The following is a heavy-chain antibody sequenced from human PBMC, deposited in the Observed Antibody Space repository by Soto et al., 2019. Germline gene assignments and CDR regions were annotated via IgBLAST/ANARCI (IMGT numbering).Heavy chain of an antibody. CDR2: IIPILDIA. Sequence: QVQLVQSGAEVKKPGSSVKVSCKASGGTFSSYTISWVRQAPGQGLEWMGRIIPILDIANYAQKFQGRVTITADKSTSTAYMELSSLRSEDTAMYYCARVKFLVAATAGWYFDLWGRGTLVTVSS. V-gene: IGHV1-69*02. CDR3: ARVKFLVAATAGWYFDL. D-gene: IGHD2-15*01. CDR1: GGTFSSYT. J-gene: IGHJ2*01.